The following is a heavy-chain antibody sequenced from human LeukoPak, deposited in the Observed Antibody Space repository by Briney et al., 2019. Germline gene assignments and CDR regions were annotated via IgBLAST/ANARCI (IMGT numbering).Heavy chain of an antibody. CDR3: ARDSPGYGGYSY. V-gene: IGHV3-7*04. J-gene: IGHJ4*02. CDR1: GFTFGNYW. D-gene: IGHD5-12*01. Sequence: GGSLRLSCAASGFTFGNYWMGWVRQAPGKGLEWVANIKEDGSAKYYVDSMKGRFTISRDNAKNSLYLQINSLRAEDTAVYYCARDSPGYGGYSYWGQGTLVTVS. CDR2: IKEDGSAK.